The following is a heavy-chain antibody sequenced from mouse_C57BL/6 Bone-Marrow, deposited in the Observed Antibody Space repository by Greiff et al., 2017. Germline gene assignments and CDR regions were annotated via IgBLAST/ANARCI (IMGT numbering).Heavy chain of an antibody. V-gene: IGHV5-16*01. J-gene: IGHJ1*03. Sequence: EVMLVESEGGLVQPGSSMKLSCTASGFTFSDYYMAWVRQVPEKGLEWVANINYDGSSTYYLDSLKSRFIISRDNAKNILYLQMSSLKSEDTATYYCARDNTTVVGGGYFDVWGTGTTVTVSS. CDR1: GFTFSDYY. CDR2: INYDGSST. D-gene: IGHD1-1*01. CDR3: ARDNTTVVGGGYFDV.